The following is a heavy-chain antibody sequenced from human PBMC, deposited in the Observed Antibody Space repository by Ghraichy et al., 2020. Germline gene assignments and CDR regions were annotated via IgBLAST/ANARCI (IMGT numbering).Heavy chain of an antibody. CDR3: VKENGDYIFSAFDI. CDR1: GFTFRTYG. Sequence: GGSLRLSCEASGFTFRTYGMSWVRQAPGKGLEWASSISGSGGITYYADSVKGRFTTSRDNFKETLYLQMHSLRAEDTAIYYCVKENGDYIFSAFDIWGQGTVVTVSS. V-gene: IGHV3-23*01. D-gene: IGHD4-17*01. CDR2: ISGSGGIT. J-gene: IGHJ3*02.